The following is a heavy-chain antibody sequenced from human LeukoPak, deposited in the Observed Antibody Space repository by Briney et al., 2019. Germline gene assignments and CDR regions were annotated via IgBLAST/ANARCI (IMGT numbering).Heavy chain of an antibody. CDR1: GGSISHYY. Sequence: SETLSLTCTVSGGSISHYYWSWIRQPAGRGLEWIGRFYTSGSTNYNPSLKSRVTMSVDTSKNQFSLKLSAVTAADTAVYYCARESTARWVDFDYWGQGTLVTVSS. J-gene: IGHJ4*02. CDR3: ARESTARWVDFDY. CDR2: FYTSGST. D-gene: IGHD2-2*01. V-gene: IGHV4-4*07.